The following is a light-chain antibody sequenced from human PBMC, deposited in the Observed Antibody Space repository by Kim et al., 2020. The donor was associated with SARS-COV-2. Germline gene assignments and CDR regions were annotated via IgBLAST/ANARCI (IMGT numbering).Light chain of an antibody. J-gene: IGLJ1*01. CDR2: ERS. Sequence: GLSVTISCTGTSSDIGGYDYVSWYQQHPGKAPKLRIYERSKRPSGGPDRFSGSKSGNTASLTVSGLQAEDEADYYCSSYAGSNNYVFGPGTKVTVL. CDR3: SSYAGSNNYV. V-gene: IGLV2-8*01. CDR1: SSDIGGYDY.